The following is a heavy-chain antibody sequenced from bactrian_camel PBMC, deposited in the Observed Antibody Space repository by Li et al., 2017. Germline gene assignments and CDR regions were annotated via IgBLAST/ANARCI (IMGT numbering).Heavy chain of an antibody. Sequence: HVQLVESGGGSVQAGGSLRLSCAASGYSDSTYSMAWFRQAPGKTREWIALIGTDGRTTHANSVKGRFTVSRDKANNTVDLMMNSLKPEDTAMYYCAANFGPYCSGPYLARRANFLGQGTQVTVS. J-gene: IGHJ4*01. CDR1: GYSDSTYS. D-gene: IGHD2*01. CDR2: IGTDGRT. V-gene: IGHV3S53*01.